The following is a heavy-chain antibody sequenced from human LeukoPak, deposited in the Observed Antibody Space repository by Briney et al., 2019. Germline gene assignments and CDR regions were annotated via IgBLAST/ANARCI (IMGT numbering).Heavy chain of an antibody. CDR2: IYYSGST. CDR1: GGSISSSSYY. J-gene: IGHJ5*02. CDR3: ARHWYVRGVIYNWFDP. Sequence: PSETLSLTCTVSGGSISSSSYYWGWIRQPPGKGLEWIGSIYYSGSTYYNPSLKSRVTISVDTSKNQFSLKLSSVTAADTAVYYCARHWYVRGVIYNWFDPWGQGTLVTVSS. V-gene: IGHV4-39*01. D-gene: IGHD3-10*02.